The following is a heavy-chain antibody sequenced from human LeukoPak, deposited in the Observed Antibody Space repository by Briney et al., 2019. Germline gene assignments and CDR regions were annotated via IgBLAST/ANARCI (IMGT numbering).Heavy chain of an antibody. CDR3: ARDPVVVTDPDAFDI. CDR2: IYYSGST. D-gene: IGHD2-21*02. CDR1: GGSISSYY. Sequence: SETLSLTCTVSGGSISSYYWSWIRQPPGKGLEWIGYIYYSGSTNYNPSLKSRVTISVDTSKNQFSLRLSSVTAADTAVYYCARDPVVVTDPDAFDIWGQGTMVTVSS. V-gene: IGHV4-59*01. J-gene: IGHJ3*02.